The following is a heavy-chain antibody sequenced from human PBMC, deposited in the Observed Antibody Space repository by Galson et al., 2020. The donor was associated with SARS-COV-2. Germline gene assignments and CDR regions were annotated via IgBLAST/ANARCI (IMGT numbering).Heavy chain of an antibody. CDR3: ARDSGGDHNIYFDF. D-gene: IGHD2-21*02. CDR1: GDSINNHY. V-gene: IGHV4-4*07. J-gene: IGHJ4*02. Sequence: PSETLSLTCTVSGDSINNHYWNWIRQPAGQGLEWIGRIFVTGDTNYNPSLRSRVSLSVDRSRNQFSLNVRSVTAADTAIYYCARDSGGDHNIYFDFWGQGTLVTVSS. CDR2: IFVTGDT.